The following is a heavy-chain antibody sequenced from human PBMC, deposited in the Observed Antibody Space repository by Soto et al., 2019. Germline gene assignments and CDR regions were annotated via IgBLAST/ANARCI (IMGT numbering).Heavy chain of an antibody. V-gene: IGHV4-31*03. J-gene: IGHJ6*02. D-gene: IGHD6-6*01. CDR1: GGSISSGGYY. CDR3: ARLYSGSSQNQIYYYYGMDV. CDR2: IYYSGST. Sequence: SETLSLTCTVSGGSISSGGYYWSWIRQHPGKGLEWIGYIYYSGSTYYNPSLKSRVTISVDTSKKQFSLKLSSVTAADTAVYYCARLYSGSSQNQIYYYYGMDVWGQGTTVTVSS.